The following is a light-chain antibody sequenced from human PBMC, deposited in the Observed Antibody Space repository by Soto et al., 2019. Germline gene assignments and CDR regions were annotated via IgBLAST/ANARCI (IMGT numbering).Light chain of an antibody. V-gene: IGKV3-15*01. Sequence: ILMAQSPSTLSVSPGERATLSCRASQSVTSNLAWYQQKPGQAPRLLIYGASTRATGIPDRFSGSGSGTQFTLTISRLQSEDFAVYYCQQYNNWPPWTFGQGTKVDIK. CDR2: GAS. CDR1: QSVTSN. CDR3: QQYNNWPPWT. J-gene: IGKJ1*01.